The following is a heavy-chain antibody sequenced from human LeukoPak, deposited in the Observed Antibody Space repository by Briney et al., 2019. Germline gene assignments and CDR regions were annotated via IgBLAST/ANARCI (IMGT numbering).Heavy chain of an antibody. CDR1: GFTFSSYG. D-gene: IGHD3-9*01. CDR2: ISYDGSNK. Sequence: PGRSLRLPCAASGFTFSSYGMHWVRQAPGKGLEWVAVISYDGSNKYYADSVKGRFTISRDNSKNTLYLQMNSLRAEDTAVYYCAKVGGLTGNYGMDVWGQGTTVTVSS. J-gene: IGHJ6*02. CDR3: AKVGGLTGNYGMDV. V-gene: IGHV3-30*18.